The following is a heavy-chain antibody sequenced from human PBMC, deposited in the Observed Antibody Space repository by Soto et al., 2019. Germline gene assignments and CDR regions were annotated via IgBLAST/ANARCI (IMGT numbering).Heavy chain of an antibody. Sequence: PSETLSLTCIVSGGSIGTYYWTWIRQPPGKGLEWIGYIYYSGSTYYSTSLKSRVTISVDTSKSQFSLNLSFVTAADTSVYYCATMGTPATGLYFFDYWGQGSLVTVSS. CDR2: IYYSGST. D-gene: IGHD2-15*01. V-gene: IGHV4-59*08. CDR3: ATMGTPATGLYFFDY. CDR1: GGSIGTYY. J-gene: IGHJ4*02.